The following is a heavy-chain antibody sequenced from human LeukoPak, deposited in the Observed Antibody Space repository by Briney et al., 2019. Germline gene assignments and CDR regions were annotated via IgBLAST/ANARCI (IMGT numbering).Heavy chain of an antibody. CDR3: ARVVRSDSFDYDYYYAMYV. D-gene: IGHD2-8*01. Sequence: ASVKVSCKASGFTFTRYSITWVRQAPGQGHEWMGWISDYNGNTNYAQKYQGRVTMTPDTSTRTAYMELSSLRSDDTAVYYCARVVRSDSFDYDYYYAMYVGGEETAHSVSS. J-gene: IGHJ6*04. V-gene: IGHV1-18*01. CDR1: GFTFTRYS. CDR2: ISDYNGNT.